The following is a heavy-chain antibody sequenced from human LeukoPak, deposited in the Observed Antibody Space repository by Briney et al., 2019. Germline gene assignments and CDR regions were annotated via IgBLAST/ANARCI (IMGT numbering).Heavy chain of an antibody. CDR3: ARDPRVYYDSSGYYGYYFDY. CDR2: INPSGGST. V-gene: IGHV1-46*01. J-gene: IGHJ4*02. D-gene: IGHD3-22*01. CDR1: GYTFTSYD. Sequence: ASVKVSCKASGYTFTSYDINWVRQAPGQGLEWMGIINPSGGSTSYAQKFQGRVTMTRDTSTSTVYMELSSLRSEDTAVYYCARDPRVYYDSSGYYGYYFDYWGQGTLVTVSS.